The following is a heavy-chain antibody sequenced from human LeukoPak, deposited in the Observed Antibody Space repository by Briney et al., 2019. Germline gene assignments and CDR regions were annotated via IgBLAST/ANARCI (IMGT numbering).Heavy chain of an antibody. CDR3: AKGDVEYCSGGSCYFDY. CDR1: GFTFNSYA. Sequence: GGSLRLSCAASGFTFNSYAMSWVGPAPGKGLEWVSAISGSGGSTYYADSVKGRFTISRDNSKNTLYLQMNSLRAEDTAVYYCAKGDVEYCSGGSCYFDYWGQGTLVTVSS. V-gene: IGHV3-23*01. CDR2: ISGSGGST. D-gene: IGHD2-15*01. J-gene: IGHJ4*02.